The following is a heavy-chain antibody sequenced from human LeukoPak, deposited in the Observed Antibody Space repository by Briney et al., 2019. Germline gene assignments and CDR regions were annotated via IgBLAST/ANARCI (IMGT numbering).Heavy chain of an antibody. Sequence: SETLSLTCAVYGGSFSGYFWSWIRQPPGKGLEWIGEINHSGSTNYNPSLKSRVTISIDTSRNQFSMNLNSVTAADTAVYYCAKGAGPPWFDPWGQGTLVTVSS. J-gene: IGHJ5*02. V-gene: IGHV4-34*01. D-gene: IGHD6-19*01. CDR1: GGSFSGYF. CDR2: INHSGST. CDR3: AKGAGPPWFDP.